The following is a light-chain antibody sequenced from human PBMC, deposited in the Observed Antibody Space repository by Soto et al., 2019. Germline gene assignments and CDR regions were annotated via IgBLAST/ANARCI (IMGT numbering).Light chain of an antibody. CDR2: GAS. V-gene: IGKV3-20*01. Sequence: EIVLTQSPGTLSLSPGERATLSCRASQSVSSSYLAWYQQKPGQAPRLLIYGASSRATVIPGRFSGSGSGTDFTLTISRLEPEDVAVYYYQQYCRSPFTFGPGTKVDIK. J-gene: IGKJ3*01. CDR1: QSVSSSY. CDR3: QQYCRSPFT.